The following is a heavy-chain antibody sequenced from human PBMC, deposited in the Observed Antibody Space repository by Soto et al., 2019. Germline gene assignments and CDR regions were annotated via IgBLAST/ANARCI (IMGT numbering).Heavy chain of an antibody. J-gene: IGHJ4*02. CDR2: INAGNGDT. CDR3: ARVSGTRGYSGYDPQGCLDY. Sequence: ASVKVSCKASGYTFTNYTIHWVRQAPGQRLEWMGWINAGNGDTKYSQKFQGRVAITRDTSASTAYMELSSLRSEDTAVYYCARVSGTRGYSGYDPQGCLDYWSQGTLVTVSS. D-gene: IGHD5-12*01. V-gene: IGHV1-3*01. CDR1: GYTFTNYT.